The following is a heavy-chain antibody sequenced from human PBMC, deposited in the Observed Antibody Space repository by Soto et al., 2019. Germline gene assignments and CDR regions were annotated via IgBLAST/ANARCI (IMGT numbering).Heavy chain of an antibody. CDR2: ISIRGDYR. CDR1: GFTFSSSG. J-gene: IGHJ3*01. Sequence: EGQLLQSGGGLVQPGESLRLSCAASGFTFSSSGMSWVRQAPGKGLEWVSSISIRGDYRYYADSVKGRFTISRDNSKNTLYLQMSSLTAEDTALYYCANPRAYDFWGQGTMVAVSS. V-gene: IGHV3-23*01. CDR3: ANPRAYDF.